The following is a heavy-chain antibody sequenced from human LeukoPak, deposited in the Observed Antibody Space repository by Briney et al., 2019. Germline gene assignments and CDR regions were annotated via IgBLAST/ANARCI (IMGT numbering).Heavy chain of an antibody. CDR1: GFTFSSYS. J-gene: IGHJ4*02. D-gene: IGHD3-22*01. Sequence: PGGSLRLSCVASGFTFSSYSMNWVRQAPGKGLEWVSYISSSSHTIYYADSVKGRFTISRDNSKNSLYLQMNSLRTEDTALYYCAKAWASTKWLHNCWGQGTLVTVSS. V-gene: IGHV3-48*04. CDR2: ISSSSHTI. CDR3: AKAWASTKWLHNC.